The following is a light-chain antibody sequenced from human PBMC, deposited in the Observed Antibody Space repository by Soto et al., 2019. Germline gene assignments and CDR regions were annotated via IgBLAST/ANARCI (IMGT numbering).Light chain of an antibody. CDR3: QQYHDYWT. CDR1: ERIVLW. CDR2: KVS. J-gene: IGKJ1*01. V-gene: IGKV1-5*03. Sequence: DVPLTQSPATLSASVGDRVSITCRASERIVLWLAWYPQKSGRAPKLLMYKVSTFGSDVPSRFSGSGSGTEFTLTIDNLQPYDSAIYYCQQYHDYWTFGQGTKIEVK.